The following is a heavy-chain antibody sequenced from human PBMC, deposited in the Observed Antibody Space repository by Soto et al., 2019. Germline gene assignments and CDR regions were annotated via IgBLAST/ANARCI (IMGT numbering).Heavy chain of an antibody. D-gene: IGHD3-22*01. V-gene: IGHV1-46*01. CDR2: INPSGGST. Sequence: GASVKVSCKASGYTFTSYYMHWVRQAPGQGLEWMGIINPSGGSTSYAQKFQGRVTMTRDTSTSTVYMELSSLRSEDTAVYYCARGLSPGLSMIVVAPIDYWGQGTLVTVSS. CDR1: GYTFTSYY. J-gene: IGHJ4*02. CDR3: ARGLSPGLSMIVVAPIDY.